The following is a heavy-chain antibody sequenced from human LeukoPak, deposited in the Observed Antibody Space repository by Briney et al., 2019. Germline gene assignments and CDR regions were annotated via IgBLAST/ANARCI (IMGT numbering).Heavy chain of an antibody. CDR1: GFTFSSYS. J-gene: IGHJ6*02. CDR3: ARDKAQDSVYYGMDV. CDR2: ISSGSNYI. V-gene: IGHV3-21*06. Sequence: PGGSPRLSCAASGFTFSSYSMVWVRQAPGKGLEWVSSISSGSNYIYYADSVKGRFTISRDNATTSLYLQMNSLRAEDTAVYYCARDKAQDSVYYGMDVWGQGTTVTVSS. D-gene: IGHD6-6*01.